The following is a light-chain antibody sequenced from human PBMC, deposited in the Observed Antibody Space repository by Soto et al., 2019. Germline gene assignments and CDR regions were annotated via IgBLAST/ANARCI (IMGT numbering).Light chain of an antibody. V-gene: IGKV3-20*01. CDR2: DAS. Sequence: EFVLTQSPGTLSLSPGERATLSCRASQTVRNNYLAWYQQKPGQAPRLLIYDASSRATGIPDRFSGSGSGTDFTLTITTLEPEDFAVYYCQQYGSSPRTFGLGTKVDI. CDR3: QQYGSSPRT. CDR1: QTVRNNY. J-gene: IGKJ1*01.